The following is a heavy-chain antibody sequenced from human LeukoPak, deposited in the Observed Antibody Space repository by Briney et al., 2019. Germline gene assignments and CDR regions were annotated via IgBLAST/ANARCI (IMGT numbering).Heavy chain of an antibody. Sequence: SETLSLTCTVSGDSISSSTDYWSYIRQPPGKGLEWIGSIYYSGTTHYNPSLKSRLTISVDTSKKQFSLKLTSVTAADTAVYYCARGRLGSYSDFWGQGTLVTASS. D-gene: IGHD3-16*01. CDR2: IYYSGTT. V-gene: IGHV4-39*07. CDR3: ARGRLGSYSDF. J-gene: IGHJ4*02. CDR1: GDSISSSTDY.